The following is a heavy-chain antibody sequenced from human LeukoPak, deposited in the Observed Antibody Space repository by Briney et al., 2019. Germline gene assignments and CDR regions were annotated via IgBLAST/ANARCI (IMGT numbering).Heavy chain of an antibody. V-gene: IGHV3-66*01. CDR1: EFSVGSNY. D-gene: IGHD3-10*01. J-gene: IGHJ4*02. CDR2: IYSGGST. Sequence: PGGSLRLSCAASEFSVGSNYMTWVRQAPGKGLEWVSLIYSGGSTYYADSVKGRFTISRDNSKNTLNLQMNSLRAEDTAMYYCARVIWFGESKRDYWGQGTLVTVSS. CDR3: ARVIWFGESKRDY.